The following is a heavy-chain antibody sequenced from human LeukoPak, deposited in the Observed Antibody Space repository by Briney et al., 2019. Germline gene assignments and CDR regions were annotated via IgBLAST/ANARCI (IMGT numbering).Heavy chain of an antibody. CDR1: GYSISSGYY. D-gene: IGHD5-12*01. J-gene: IGHJ4*02. Sequence: KPSETLSLTCAVSGYSISSGYYWGWIRQPPGKGLEWNGSIYYSGSTYYNPSLKSRVTISVDTSKNQFSLKLSSVTAADTAVYYCARVATTTNPPQRPFDYWGQGTLVTVSS. CDR2: IYYSGST. CDR3: ARVATTTNPPQRPFDY. V-gene: IGHV4-38-2*01.